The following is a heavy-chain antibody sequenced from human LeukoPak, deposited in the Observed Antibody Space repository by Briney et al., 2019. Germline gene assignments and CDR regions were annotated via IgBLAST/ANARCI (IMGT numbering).Heavy chain of an antibody. V-gene: IGHV3-7*01. D-gene: IGHD1-26*01. CDR2: IKQDGSEK. CDR3: ARDVVAARGGAGY. CDR1: GFTFSSYW. J-gene: IGHJ4*02. Sequence: GGSLRLSCAASGFTFSSYWMSWVRQAPGKGLEWVANIKQDGSEKYYVDSVKGRFTISRDNAKNSLYLQMNSLRAEDTAVYYCARDVVAARGGAGYWGQGTLVTVSS.